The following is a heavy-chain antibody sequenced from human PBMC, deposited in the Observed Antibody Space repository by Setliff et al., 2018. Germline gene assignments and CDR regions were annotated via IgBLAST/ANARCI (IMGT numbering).Heavy chain of an antibody. D-gene: IGHD4-17*01. V-gene: IGHV4-39*01. Sequence: SETLSLTCTVSGGSISSSSYYWGWIRQPPGKGLEWIGSIYYSGSTYYNPSLKSRVTISVDTSRNQFSLKLSSVTAADTAVYYCAIPGYGDYFGYFRNWSQGTLVTVSS. J-gene: IGHJ1*01. CDR2: IYYSGST. CDR1: GGSISSSSYY. CDR3: AIPGYGDYFGYFRN.